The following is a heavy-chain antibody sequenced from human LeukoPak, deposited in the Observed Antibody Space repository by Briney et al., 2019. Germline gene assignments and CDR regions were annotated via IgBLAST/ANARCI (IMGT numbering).Heavy chain of an antibody. CDR3: ASLGFLEWLLDY. CDR1: GFTVSSNY. D-gene: IGHD3-3*02. V-gene: IGHV3-66*02. CDR2: IYSGGST. J-gene: IGHJ4*02. Sequence: GSLRLSCAASGFTVSSNYMSWVRQAPGKGLEWVSVIYSGGSTYYADSVKGRLTISRDNSKNTLYLQMNSLRAEDTAVYYCASLGFLEWLLDYWGQGTLVTVSS.